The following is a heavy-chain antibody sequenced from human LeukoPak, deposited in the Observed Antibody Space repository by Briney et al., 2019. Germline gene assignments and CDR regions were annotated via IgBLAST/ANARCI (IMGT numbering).Heavy chain of an antibody. CDR1: GFTVSSIH. CDR2: IGSSGGGI. Sequence: GGSLRLSCAASGFTVSSIHMVWVRQAPGKGLEWVSIIGSSGGGIHYADSVKGRFTISRDNSKNALYLQMNSLRVEDTAVYYCAIDPNWGTHSWGQGVLVTVSS. D-gene: IGHD7-27*01. V-gene: IGHV3-23*01. CDR3: AIDPNWGTHS. J-gene: IGHJ4*02.